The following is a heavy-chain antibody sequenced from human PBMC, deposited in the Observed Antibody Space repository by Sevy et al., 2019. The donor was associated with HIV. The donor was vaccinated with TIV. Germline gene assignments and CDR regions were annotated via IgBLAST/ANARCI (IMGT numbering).Heavy chain of an antibody. V-gene: IGHV1-69*04. D-gene: IGHD3-3*02. CDR1: GGTFSSYA. CDR3: ARELVKGFDF. Sequence: ASVKVSCKASGGTFSSYAINWVRQAPGQGLEWMGRIIPIPGIPNYAQKFQGRVTITADKSTSTAYMELSSLRSEDTAVYYCARELVKGFDFWGQGTLVTVSS. J-gene: IGHJ4*02. CDR2: IIPIPGIP.